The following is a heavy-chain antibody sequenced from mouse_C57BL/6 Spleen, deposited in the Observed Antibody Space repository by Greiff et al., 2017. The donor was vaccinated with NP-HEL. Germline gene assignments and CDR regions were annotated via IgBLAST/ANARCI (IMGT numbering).Heavy chain of an antibody. Sequence: QVQLQQSGAELVKPGASVKISCKASGYAFSSYWMNWVKQRPGKGLEWIGQIYPGDGDTNYNGKFKGKATLTADKSSSTAYMQLSSLTSEDSAVYFCARSHYYGSSYYFDDWGQGTTLTVSS. CDR3: ARSHYYGSSYYFDD. J-gene: IGHJ2*01. D-gene: IGHD1-1*01. V-gene: IGHV1-80*01. CDR1: GYAFSSYW. CDR2: IYPGDGDT.